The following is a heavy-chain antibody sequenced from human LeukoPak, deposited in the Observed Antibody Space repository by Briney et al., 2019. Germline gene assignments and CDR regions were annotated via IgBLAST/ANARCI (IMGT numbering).Heavy chain of an antibody. J-gene: IGHJ3*02. CDR3: ARVGMTTRAFDI. D-gene: IGHD4-17*01. V-gene: IGHV3-30*03. CDR1: GFTFSSYG. CDR2: ISYDGSNK. Sequence: GGSLRLSCAASGFTFSSYGMHWVRQAPGKGLEWVAVISYDGSNKYYADSVKGRFTISRDNSKNTLYLQMNSLRAEDTAVYYCARVGMTTRAFDIWGQGTMVTVSS.